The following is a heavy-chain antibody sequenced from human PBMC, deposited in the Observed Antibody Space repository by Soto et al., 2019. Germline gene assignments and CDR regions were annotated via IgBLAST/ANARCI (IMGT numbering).Heavy chain of an antibody. D-gene: IGHD5-18*01. CDR3: ARLWVLHAFDI. J-gene: IGHJ3*02. Sequence: QLQLQESGPGLVKPSETLSLTCTVSGGSISSSSYYWGWIRQPPGKGLEWIGSIYYSGSTYYNPSLKSRVTISVDTSKNQFSLKLSSVTAADTAVYYCARLWVLHAFDIWGQGTMVTVSS. V-gene: IGHV4-39*01. CDR2: IYYSGST. CDR1: GGSISSSSYY.